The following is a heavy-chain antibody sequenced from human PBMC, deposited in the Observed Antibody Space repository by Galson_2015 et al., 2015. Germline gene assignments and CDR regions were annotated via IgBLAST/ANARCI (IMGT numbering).Heavy chain of an antibody. V-gene: IGHV1-2*04. CDR2: INPNSGGT. D-gene: IGHD6-13*01. CDR3: ASSYSSSWTCFDY. Sequence: SVKVSCKASGYTFTGYYMHWVRQAPGQGLEWMGWINPNSGGTNYAQKFQGWVTMTRDTSISTAYMELSRLRSDDTAVYYCASSYSSSWTCFDYWGQGTLVTVSS. J-gene: IGHJ4*02. CDR1: GYTFTGYY.